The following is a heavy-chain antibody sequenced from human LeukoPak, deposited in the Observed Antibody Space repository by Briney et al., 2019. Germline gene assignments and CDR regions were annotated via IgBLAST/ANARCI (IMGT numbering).Heavy chain of an antibody. J-gene: IGHJ6*02. CDR1: GFTFSSYG. V-gene: IGHV3-30*18. D-gene: IGHD3-22*01. Sequence: GGSLRLSCAASGFTFSSYGMHWVRQAPGKGLEWVADISYDGSNKYYADSVKGRFTISRDNSKNTLYLQMNSLRADDTAVYYSAKEGYYYDSSGYNYYYGMDVWGQGTTVTVSS. CDR3: AKEGYYYDSSGYNYYYGMDV. CDR2: ISYDGSNK.